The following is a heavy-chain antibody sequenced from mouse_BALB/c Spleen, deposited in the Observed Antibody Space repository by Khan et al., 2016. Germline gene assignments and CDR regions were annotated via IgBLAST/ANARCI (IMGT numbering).Heavy chain of an antibody. D-gene: IGHD4-1*01. CDR3: ARGLGRAY. CDR2: ISYSGST. CDR1: GYSITSDYA. J-gene: IGHJ3*01. V-gene: IGHV3-2*02. Sequence: EVQLQESGPGLVKPSQSLSLTCTVTGYSITSDYAWNWIRQFPGNKLEWMGYISYSGSTSYNPSLKSRISITRDTSKNQFFLQLNSVTTEDTATYYWARGLGRAYWGQGTLVTVSA.